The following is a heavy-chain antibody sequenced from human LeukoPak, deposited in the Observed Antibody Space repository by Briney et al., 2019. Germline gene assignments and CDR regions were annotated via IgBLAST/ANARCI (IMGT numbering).Heavy chain of an antibody. V-gene: IGHV3-48*01. Sequence: GGSLRLSCAASGFTFSNYGMNWVRQAPGKGLEWVSYISSSSSTIYYADSVKGRFTISRDNAKNSLYLQMNSLRAEDTAVYYCARDHAYAFDIWGQGTLVTVSS. D-gene: IGHD2-2*01. J-gene: IGHJ3*02. CDR1: GFTFSNYG. CDR3: ARDHAYAFDI. CDR2: ISSSSSTI.